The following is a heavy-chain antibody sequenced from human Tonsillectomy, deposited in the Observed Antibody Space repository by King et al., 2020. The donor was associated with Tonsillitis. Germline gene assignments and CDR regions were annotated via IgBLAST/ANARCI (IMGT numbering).Heavy chain of an antibody. V-gene: IGHV1-46*01. J-gene: IGHJ3*02. CDR1: GYTFTSYY. CDR2: INPSGGST. CDR3: ARDYKYYYGSGSYYAFDI. Sequence: VQLVESGAEVKKPGASVKVSCKASGYTFTSYYMHWVRQAPGQGLEWRGIINPSGGSTSYAQKFQGRVTMTRDTSTSTVYMELSSLRSEDTAVYYCARDYKYYYGSGSYYAFDIWGQGTMVTVSS. D-gene: IGHD3-10*01.